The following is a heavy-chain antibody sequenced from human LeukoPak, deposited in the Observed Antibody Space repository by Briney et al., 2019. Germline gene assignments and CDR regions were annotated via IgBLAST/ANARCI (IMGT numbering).Heavy chain of an antibody. CDR2: IYSGGST. D-gene: IGHD6-19*01. J-gene: IGHJ3*02. CDR3: ARVGWLVRAFDN. Sequence: GGSLRLSCAASGFTVSSNYMSCVRQAPRKGLEGVSVIYSGGSTYYADSVKGLFTSSRDNSKNTLYLQMTILRAEDTAVYYCARVGWLVRAFDNWGQGTMVTVSS. V-gene: IGHV3-53*01. CDR1: GFTVSSNY.